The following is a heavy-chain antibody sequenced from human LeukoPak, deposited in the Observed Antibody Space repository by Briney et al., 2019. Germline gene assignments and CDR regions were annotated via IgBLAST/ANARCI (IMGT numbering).Heavy chain of an antibody. V-gene: IGHV4-59*02. CDR3: ARVRGGYDAIDH. J-gene: IGHJ4*02. D-gene: IGHD5-12*01. CDR2: SYYTGST. CDR1: GGSVSTYH. Sequence: SETLSLTCTVSGGSVSTYHWGWIRQPPGKGLEWIGYSYYTGSTNYNPSLTGRVTTSVDMSKNQFSLKLISVTAADTAVYHCARVRGGYDAIDHWGQGTLVTVSS.